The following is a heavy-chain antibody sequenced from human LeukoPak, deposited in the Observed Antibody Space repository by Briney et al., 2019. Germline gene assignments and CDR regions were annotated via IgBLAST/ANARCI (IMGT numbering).Heavy chain of an antibody. D-gene: IGHD6-19*01. CDR3: ARGLDSSGWWYYFDY. CDR1: GGSCSGYY. CDR2: INHSGST. Sequence: PSETLSRTCAVYGGSCSGYYWIWLRHPPGNGREGIGEINHSGSTNYNPSLKSRVTISVDTSKNQFSLKLSSVTAADTAVYYCARGLDSSGWWYYFDYWGQGTLVTVSS. J-gene: IGHJ4*02. V-gene: IGHV4-34*01.